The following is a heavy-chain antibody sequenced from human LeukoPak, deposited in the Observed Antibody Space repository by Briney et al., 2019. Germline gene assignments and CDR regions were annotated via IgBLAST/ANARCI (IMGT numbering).Heavy chain of an antibody. J-gene: IGHJ6*03. V-gene: IGHV1-69*05. Sequence: ASVKVSCKASGGTFSSYAISWVRQAPGQGLEWMGGIIPIFGTANYAQKFQGRVTITTDESTSTAYMELSSLRSEDTAVYYCARSPPFVVVPAAAYYYYMDVWGKGTTVTVSS. D-gene: IGHD2-2*01. CDR3: ARSPPFVVVPAAAYYYYMDV. CDR1: GGTFSSYA. CDR2: IIPIFGTA.